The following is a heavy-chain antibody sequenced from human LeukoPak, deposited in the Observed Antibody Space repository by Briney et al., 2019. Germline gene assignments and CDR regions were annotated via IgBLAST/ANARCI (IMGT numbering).Heavy chain of an antibody. Sequence: GGSLRLSCAASGFTFSSYAMSWVRQAPGKGLEWVSAISGSGGSTYYADSVKGRFTISRDNSKNTLYLQMNSLRAEDTAVYYCAKSLYWRPAGYSSGVYWGQGTLVTVSS. CDR1: GFTFSSYA. J-gene: IGHJ4*02. D-gene: IGHD6-19*01. V-gene: IGHV3-23*01. CDR3: AKSLYWRPAGYSSGVY. CDR2: ISGSGGST.